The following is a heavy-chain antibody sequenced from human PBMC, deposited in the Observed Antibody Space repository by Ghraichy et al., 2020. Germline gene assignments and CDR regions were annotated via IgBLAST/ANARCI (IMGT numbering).Heavy chain of an antibody. CDR1: GGSISSSSYY. V-gene: IGHV4-39*01. D-gene: IGHD6-19*01. CDR2: IYYSGST. J-gene: IGHJ5*02. CDR3: VRHWYGSGWSGGNWFDP. Sequence: SETLSLTCTVSGGSISSSSYYWGWIRQPPGKGLEWIGSIYYSGSTYYNPSLNSRVTISVDTSKNQFSLRLTSVTAADTAVYYCVRHWYGSGWSGGNWFDPWGQGTLVIVSS.